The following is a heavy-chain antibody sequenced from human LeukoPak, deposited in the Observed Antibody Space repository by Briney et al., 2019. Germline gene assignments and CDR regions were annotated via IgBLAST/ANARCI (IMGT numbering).Heavy chain of an antibody. CDR3: ATGLNYYDSSGYPEYFQH. CDR2: FDPEDGET. V-gene: IGHV1-24*01. CDR1: GYTLTELS. Sequence: ASVKVSCKVSGYTLTELSMHWVRQAPGKGLEWMGGFDPEDGETIYAQKFQGRVTMTEDTSTDTAYMELSSLRSEDTAVYYCATGLNYYDSSGYPEYFQHWGQGTLVTVSS. D-gene: IGHD3-22*01. J-gene: IGHJ1*01.